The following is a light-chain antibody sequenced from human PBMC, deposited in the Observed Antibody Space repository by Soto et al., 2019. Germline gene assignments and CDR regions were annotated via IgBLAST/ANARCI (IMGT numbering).Light chain of an antibody. CDR3: QQRNSWVP. J-gene: IGKJ4*01. Sequence: EIILTQSPDTLSLSPGERATLSCRASQTVSSNYLAWCQQRPGQAPRLLIYGASTRAAGIPDRFSGSGSGTDFTLTITRLEHEDSAVYFCQQRNSWVPFGGGTKV. CDR2: GAS. CDR1: QTVSSNY. V-gene: IGKV3D-20*02.